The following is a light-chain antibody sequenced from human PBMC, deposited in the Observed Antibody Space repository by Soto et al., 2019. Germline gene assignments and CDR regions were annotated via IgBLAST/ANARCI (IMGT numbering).Light chain of an antibody. CDR2: DNN. CDR3: GTWDSSLSAYVV. V-gene: IGLV1-51*01. CDR1: SSNIGINY. J-gene: IGLJ2*01. Sequence: QSVLTQPPSVSPAPGQKVTISCSGSSSNIGINYVSWYQQLPGTAAKLLIYDNNKRPSGIPDRFSGSKSGTSATLGITGLQAGDEADYYCGTWDSSLSAYVVFGGGTKLTVL.